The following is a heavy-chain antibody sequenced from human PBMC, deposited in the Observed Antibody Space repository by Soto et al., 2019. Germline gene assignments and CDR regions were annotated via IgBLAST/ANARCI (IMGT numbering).Heavy chain of an antibody. CDR2: ISYDGRNK. CDR1: GFTLSSYG. J-gene: IGHJ4*02. D-gene: IGHD6-6*01. CDR3: AKGGSISARYFDY. Sequence: QVQLVESGGGVVQPGSSLRLSCAASGFTLSSYGMHWVRQAPGKGLEWVAVISYDGRNKYYADSVKGRFTISRDNSKNTLYLEMTSLRADDTAVYYCAKGGSISARYFDYWGQGTLATVSS. V-gene: IGHV3-30*18.